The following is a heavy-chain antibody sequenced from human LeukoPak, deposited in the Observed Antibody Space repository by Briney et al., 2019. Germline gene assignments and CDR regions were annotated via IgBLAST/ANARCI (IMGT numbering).Heavy chain of an antibody. CDR2: ISDYNGNT. Sequence: GASVKVSCKASGYTFTSYGISWVRQAPGQGLEWMGWISDYNGNTNYAQKLQGRVTMTTDTSTSTAYMELRSLRSDDTAVYYCARGWVRGVIAYYYYGMDVWGKGTTVTVSS. V-gene: IGHV1-18*04. J-gene: IGHJ6*04. D-gene: IGHD3-10*01. CDR1: GYTFTSYG. CDR3: ARGWVRGVIAYYYYGMDV.